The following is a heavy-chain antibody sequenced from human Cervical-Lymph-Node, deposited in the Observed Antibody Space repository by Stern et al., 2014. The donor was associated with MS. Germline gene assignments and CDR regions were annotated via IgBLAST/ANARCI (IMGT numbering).Heavy chain of an antibody. CDR3: ATRGSTVTMVGMDV. D-gene: IGHD4-17*01. V-gene: IGHV1-69*01. CDR2: IIPIIGTA. Sequence: VQLVQSGAEVKKPGSSVKVSCKASGGTFSSYAITWVRQAPGQGLEWMGGIIPIIGTANYAQKFQGRVTIRADESTTTAYMELSSLRSEDTAVYYCATRGSTVTMVGMDVWGQGTTVTVSS. J-gene: IGHJ6*01. CDR1: GGTFSSYA.